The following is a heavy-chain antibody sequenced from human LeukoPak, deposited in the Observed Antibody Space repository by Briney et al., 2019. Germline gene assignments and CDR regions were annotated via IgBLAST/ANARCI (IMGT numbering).Heavy chain of an antibody. V-gene: IGHV4-34*01. CDR2: INHSGST. D-gene: IGHD6-6*01. CDR3: ASAHPGYSSSSGVY. J-gene: IGHJ4*02. Sequence: SETLSLTCAVYGGSFSGYYWSWIRQPPGKGLEWIGEINHSGSTNHNPSLKSRVTISVDTSKNQFSLKLSSVTAADTAVYYCASAHPGYSSSSGVYWGQGTLVTVSS. CDR1: GGSFSGYY.